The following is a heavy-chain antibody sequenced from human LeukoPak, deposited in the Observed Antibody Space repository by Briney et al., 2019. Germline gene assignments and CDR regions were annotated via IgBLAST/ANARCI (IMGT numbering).Heavy chain of an antibody. J-gene: IGHJ4*02. Sequence: SQTLSLTCSVSGAAMNSGDYYWTWIRQPPGMGLEWIAYIDYNGATYYNPSLKSRLSVSLDTSRNQFSLNLNSVTAGDTVVYFCSRVMSDCGSVMCYKGYLDSWSQGTLVTVSS. D-gene: IGHD2-21*01. V-gene: IGHV4-30-4*08. CDR2: IDYNGAT. CDR1: GAAMNSGDYY. CDR3: SRVMSDCGSVMCYKGYLDS.